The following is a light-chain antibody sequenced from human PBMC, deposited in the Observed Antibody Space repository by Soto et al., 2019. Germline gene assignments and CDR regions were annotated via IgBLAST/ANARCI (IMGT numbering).Light chain of an antibody. CDR2: KVD. J-gene: IGLJ3*02. Sequence: QSVLTQPASVSGSPGQSITIPCSGRSSDLGGLNYVSWYQQHPGKVPKLIIYKVDNRPSGISDRFSASKSGNTASLTISGLQAEDEAHYYCSSYTTVPSPQWVFAGGTKPTVL. CDR1: SSDLGGLNY. V-gene: IGLV2-14*01. CDR3: SSYTTVPSPQWV.